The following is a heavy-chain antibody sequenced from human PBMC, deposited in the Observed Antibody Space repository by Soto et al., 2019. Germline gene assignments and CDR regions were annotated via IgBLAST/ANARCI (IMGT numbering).Heavy chain of an antibody. CDR3: ARAPSYGSGGEDY. D-gene: IGHD3-10*01. Sequence: QVQLVESGGGVVQPGRSLRLSCAASGFTFSSYGMHWVRQAPGKGLEWVAVIWYDGSNKYYADSVKGRFTISRDNSKNTLYLQMNSLRAEDTAVYYCARAPSYGSGGEDYWGQGTLVPVSS. CDR2: IWYDGSNK. CDR1: GFTFSSYG. J-gene: IGHJ4*02. V-gene: IGHV3-33*01.